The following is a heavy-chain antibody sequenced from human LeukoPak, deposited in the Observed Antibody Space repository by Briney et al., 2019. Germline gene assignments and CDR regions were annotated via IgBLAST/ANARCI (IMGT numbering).Heavy chain of an antibody. V-gene: IGHV1-69*05. CDR1: GGTFSSYA. CDR2: IIPIFGTA. Sequence: AASVKVSCKASGGTFSSYAISWVRQAPGQGLEWMGGIIPIFGTANYAQKFQGRVTITTDKSTSTAYMELSSLRSEDTAVYYCARDSTEGDYYYYGMDVWGERTTVTVSS. D-gene: IGHD3-16*01. CDR3: ARDSTEGDYYYYGMDV. J-gene: IGHJ6*04.